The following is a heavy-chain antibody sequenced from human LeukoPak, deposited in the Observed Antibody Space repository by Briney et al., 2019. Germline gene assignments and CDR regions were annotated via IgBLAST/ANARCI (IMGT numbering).Heavy chain of an antibody. CDR3: ATGGGYDILTGFVY. Sequence: GASVKVSCKVSGYTLTELSMHWVRQAPGKGLEWMGGFDPEDGETIYAQKFQGRVTMTEDTSTDTAYMELSSLRSEDTGVYYCATGGGYDILTGFVYWGQGTLVTVSS. V-gene: IGHV1-24*01. D-gene: IGHD3-9*01. CDR1: GYTLTELS. CDR2: FDPEDGET. J-gene: IGHJ4*02.